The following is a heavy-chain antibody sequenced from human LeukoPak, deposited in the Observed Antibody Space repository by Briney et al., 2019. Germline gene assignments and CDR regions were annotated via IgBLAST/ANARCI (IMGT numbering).Heavy chain of an antibody. V-gene: IGHV4-4*07. D-gene: IGHD3-9*01. Sequence: SETLSLTCTVSGGSFNSYYWCWIRQPAGKGLEWIGRFYTSGSTNFNISLKSRVTMSVDTSKKQFSLKLSSVTAADTAVYYCARDFADILTGYYTFAMDVWGQGTTVTVSS. CDR2: FYTSGST. CDR3: ARDFADILTGYYTFAMDV. CDR1: GGSFNSYY. J-gene: IGHJ6*02.